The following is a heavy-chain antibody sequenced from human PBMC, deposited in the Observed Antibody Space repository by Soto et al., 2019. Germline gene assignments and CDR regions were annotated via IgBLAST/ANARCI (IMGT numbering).Heavy chain of an antibody. D-gene: IGHD6-13*01. V-gene: IGHV1-8*01. CDR3: ARSRIAAAYYYRMDV. CDR1: GYTFTGYD. Sequence: AAVKACCKASGYTFTGYDINWVRPATGQVLEWIGWLNPNSGSTGYAQKFQGRVTMTRNTSISTSYMELSSLRSEDTAVYYCARSRIAAAYYYRMDVWCQGTTVTVSS. J-gene: IGHJ6*02. CDR2: LNPNSGST.